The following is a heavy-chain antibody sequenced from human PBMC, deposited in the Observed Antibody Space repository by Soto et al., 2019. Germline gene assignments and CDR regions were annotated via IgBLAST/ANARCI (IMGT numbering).Heavy chain of an antibody. Sequence: ASVKVSCKASGYTFTSYGISWVRQAPGQGLEWMGWISAYNGNTNYAQKLQGRVTMTTDTSTSTAYMELRSLRTDDTAVYYCARSMWIQRWLTGSMDVGCQATTDTVSS. CDR3: ARSMWIQRWLTGSMDV. CDR1: GYTFTSYG. D-gene: IGHD5-18*01. V-gene: IGHV1-18*01. CDR2: ISAYNGNT. J-gene: IGHJ6*02.